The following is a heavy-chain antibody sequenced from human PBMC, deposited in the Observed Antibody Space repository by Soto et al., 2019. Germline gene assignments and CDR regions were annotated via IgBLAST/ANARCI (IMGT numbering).Heavy chain of an antibody. D-gene: IGHD2-15*01. CDR3: ASQRTNLPVES. V-gene: IGHV3-74*01. CDR1: GFTFSNFW. J-gene: IGHJ5*02. Sequence: GGSLRLSCAASGFTFSNFWMHWVRQAPGKGLVWVSRVNPDRTNTVYADSVKGRFTISRDNAKNTLYLQMNSLRAEDTAVYYCASQRTNLPVESWGQGALVPVS. CDR2: VNPDRTNT.